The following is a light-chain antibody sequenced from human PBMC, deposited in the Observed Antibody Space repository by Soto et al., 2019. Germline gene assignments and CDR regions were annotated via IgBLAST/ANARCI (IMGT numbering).Light chain of an antibody. CDR1: SSDVGAYNF. J-gene: IGLJ1*01. Sequence: QSVLTQPRSVSGSPGQSVTISCTGTSSDVGAYNFVSWYQQHPGKAPKLMTYDVNKRPSGVPDRFSGSKSGNTASLTISGLQAEDEADYYCCSYAGSYTYVFGTGTKVTVL. V-gene: IGLV2-11*01. CDR2: DVN. CDR3: CSYAGSYTYV.